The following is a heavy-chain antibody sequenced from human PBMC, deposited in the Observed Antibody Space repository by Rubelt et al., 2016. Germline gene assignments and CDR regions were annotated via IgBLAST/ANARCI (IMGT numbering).Heavy chain of an antibody. D-gene: IGHD1-14*01. CDR3: ARQFWFGITYYMDI. J-gene: IGHJ6*03. V-gene: IGHV4-34*02. Sequence: QVQLQQWGAGLVEPSETLSLTCGVSGGSLGHNYWTWVRQPPGKGLEWLGEVHSGGSTNYNPSLKGRITMSVDTSKNQFSLGRSSVTAADSGKYYCARQFWFGITYYMDIWDKGITVTVSS. CDR1: GGSLGHNY. CDR2: VHSGGST.